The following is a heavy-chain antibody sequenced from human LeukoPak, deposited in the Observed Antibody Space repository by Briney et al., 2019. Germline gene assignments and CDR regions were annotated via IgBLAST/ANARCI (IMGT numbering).Heavy chain of an antibody. J-gene: IGHJ4*02. CDR3: ARDDHSRITMVRGVIGY. CDR2: ISAYNGNT. D-gene: IGHD3-10*01. Sequence: ASVKVSCKASGYTFTSYGISWVRQAPGQGLEWMGWISAYNGNTNYAQKLQGRVTMTTDTSTSTAYMGLRSLRSDDTAVYYCARDDHSRITMVRGVIGYWGQGTLVTVSS. CDR1: GYTFTSYG. V-gene: IGHV1-18*04.